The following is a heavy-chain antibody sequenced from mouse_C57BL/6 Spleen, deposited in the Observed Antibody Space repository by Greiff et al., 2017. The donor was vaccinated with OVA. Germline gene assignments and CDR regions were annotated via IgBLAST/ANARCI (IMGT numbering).Heavy chain of an antibody. CDR2: INPNNGGT. V-gene: IGHV1-26*01. D-gene: IGHD1-1*01. J-gene: IGHJ2*01. CDR1: GYTFTDYY. CDR3: ARVYYGSSFDY. Sequence: VQLQQSGPELVKPGASVKISCKASGYTFTDYYMNWVKQSHGKSLEWIGDINPNNGGTSYNQKFKGKATLTVDKSSSTAYMELRSLTSEDSAVDYCARVYYGSSFDYWGQGTTVTVSS.